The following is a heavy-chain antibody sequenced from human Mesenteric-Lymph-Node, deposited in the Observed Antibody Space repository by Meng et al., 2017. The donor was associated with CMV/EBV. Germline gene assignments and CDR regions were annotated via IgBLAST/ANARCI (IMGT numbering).Heavy chain of an antibody. CDR2: INLDGSQK. V-gene: IGHV3-7*01. Sequence: GGPLRLSCAASGFTFNSYWMTWVRQAPGKGLECVANINLDGSQKYYVDSVKGRFTISRDNAKDSLYLQMNTLRAEDTAMYYCAGQRGDSPFAYWGQGTLVTVSS. CDR1: GFTFNSYW. D-gene: IGHD5-18*01. CDR3: AGQRGDSPFAY. J-gene: IGHJ4*02.